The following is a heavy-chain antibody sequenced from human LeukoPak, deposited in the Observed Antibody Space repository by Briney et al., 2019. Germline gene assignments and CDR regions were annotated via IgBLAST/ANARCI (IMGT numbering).Heavy chain of an antibody. Sequence: PSETLSLTCTVSGGSISSSSYYWGWIRQPPGKGLEWIGSIYYSGSTYYNPSLKSRVTISVDTSKNQFPLKLSSVTAADTAVYYCAREGYYYDSSGYSNWGQGTLVTVSS. CDR2: IYYSGST. CDR3: AREGYYYDSSGYSN. V-gene: IGHV4-39*06. D-gene: IGHD3-22*01. CDR1: GGSISSSSYY. J-gene: IGHJ4*02.